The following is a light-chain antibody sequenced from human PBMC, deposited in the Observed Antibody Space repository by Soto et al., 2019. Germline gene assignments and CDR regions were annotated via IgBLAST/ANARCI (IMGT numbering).Light chain of an antibody. J-gene: IGLJ1*01. V-gene: IGLV1-44*01. Sequence: QSVLTQPPSASGTPGQRVTISCSGSTSNIGANTVNWYQHLPGTAPTLLISSNDQRPSGVPDRFSGSKSGTSASLAISGLQSDDEADYYCAAWDSSLNGYIFGTGTKVTVL. CDR2: SND. CDR3: AAWDSSLNGYI. CDR1: TSNIGANT.